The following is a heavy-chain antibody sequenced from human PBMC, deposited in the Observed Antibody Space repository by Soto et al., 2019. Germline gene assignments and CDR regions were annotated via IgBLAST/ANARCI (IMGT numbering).Heavy chain of an antibody. CDR3: ARGYYESSEYFVGSPIFDY. CDR1: GGSVTSHH. CDR2: TSYTGNT. V-gene: IGHV4-59*02. J-gene: IGHJ4*02. Sequence: SETLSLTCFVSGGSVTSHHWSWIRQFPGQGLEWIAYTSYTGNTNYNPSLQSRVTISLDTAKNQLSLKLTSMTAADTAVYYRARGYYESSEYFVGSPIFDYWGQGCLVTVHS. D-gene: IGHD3-22*01.